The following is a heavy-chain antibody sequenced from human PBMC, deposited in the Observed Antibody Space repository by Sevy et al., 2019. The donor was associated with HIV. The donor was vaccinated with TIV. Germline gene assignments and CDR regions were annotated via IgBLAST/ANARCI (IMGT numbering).Heavy chain of an antibody. CDR3: GRERQRHYGGPRPPPL. Sequence: GGSLRLSCIASGLNFSTYEMNWVRQAPGKGLQWLSHINSVAQTLYYADSVKGRFTISRDNSKNSLYLQMNSLKVEDRGIYYCGRERQRHYGGPRPPPLWGQGTLVTVSS. CDR2: INSVAQTL. J-gene: IGHJ4*02. V-gene: IGHV3-48*03. D-gene: IGHD3-10*01. CDR1: GLNFSTYE.